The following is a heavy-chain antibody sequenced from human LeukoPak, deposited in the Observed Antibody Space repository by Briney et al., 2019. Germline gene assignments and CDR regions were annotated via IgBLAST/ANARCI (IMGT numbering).Heavy chain of an antibody. V-gene: IGHV3-66*01. CDR1: GFTVSSNY. CDR3: ARVDYGVYGFDY. Sequence: GGSLRLSCAVSGFTVSSNYMSWVRQAPGKGLEWVSVIYSGGSTYYADSVKGRFTISRDNSKNTLYLQMNSLRAEDTAVYYCARVDYGVYGFDYWGQGTLVTVSS. CDR2: IYSGGST. J-gene: IGHJ4*02. D-gene: IGHD4-17*01.